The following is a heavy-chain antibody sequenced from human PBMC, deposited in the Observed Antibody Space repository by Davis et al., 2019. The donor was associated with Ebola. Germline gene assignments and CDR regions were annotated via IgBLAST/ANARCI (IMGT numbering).Heavy chain of an antibody. CDR3: ARRSLTVAGPDYFDF. J-gene: IGHJ4*02. CDR2: IFYSGTP. D-gene: IGHD6-19*01. V-gene: IGHV4-59*05. Sequence: MPSETLSLTCTVSAGSISSYYWAWIRQPPGTGLEWIGSIFYSGTPYYNPSLKSRVTISVDTSKNQFSVSLRSVTAADTAVYYCARRSLTVAGPDYFDFWGQGTLVTVSS. CDR1: AGSISSYY.